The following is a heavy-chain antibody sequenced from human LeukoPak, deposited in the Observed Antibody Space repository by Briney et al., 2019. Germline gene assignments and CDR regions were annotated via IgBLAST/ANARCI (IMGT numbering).Heavy chain of an antibody. J-gene: IGHJ4*02. Sequence: ASVKVSCKASGYTFTGYYMHWVRQAPGQGLEWMGWINLNSGGTNYAQKFQSRVTMTRDTSISTAYMELSRLRSDDTAVYYCARDFFDTANRPYYFDYWGQGTLVTVSS. CDR3: ARDFFDTANRPYYFDY. CDR2: INLNSGGT. D-gene: IGHD1-14*01. V-gene: IGHV1-2*02. CDR1: GYTFTGYY.